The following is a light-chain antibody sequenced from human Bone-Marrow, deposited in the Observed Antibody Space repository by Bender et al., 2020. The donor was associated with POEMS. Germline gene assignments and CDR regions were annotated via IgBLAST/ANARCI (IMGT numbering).Light chain of an antibody. CDR1: ASNIGTNF. Sequence: HSVLTPPPSVSGTHGQRVTISCSGGASNIGTNFVYWYQHLPGAAPKVLIYRNDQRPSGISDRFSGSKSGNTASLTISGLQAEDEADYYCCSYSSTSTLVFGGGTKLTVL. CDR2: RND. CDR3: CSYSSTSTLV. J-gene: IGLJ3*02. V-gene: IGLV1-47*01.